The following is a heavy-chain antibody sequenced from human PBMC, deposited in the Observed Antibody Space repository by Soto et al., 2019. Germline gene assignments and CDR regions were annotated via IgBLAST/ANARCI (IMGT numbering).Heavy chain of an antibody. CDR2: ISYDGSNK. CDR3: AKDRARWWELLNSLFDY. Sequence: QVQLVESVGGVVQPGRYLRLCCAAYGFTFSRYGMHWVRQAPGKGLEWVAVISYDGSNKYYADSVKGRFTISRDNSKNTLYLQMNSLRAEDTAVYYCAKDRARWWELLNSLFDYCGQGTLVTVSS. J-gene: IGHJ4*02. D-gene: IGHD1-26*01. CDR1: GFTFSRYG. V-gene: IGHV3-30*18.